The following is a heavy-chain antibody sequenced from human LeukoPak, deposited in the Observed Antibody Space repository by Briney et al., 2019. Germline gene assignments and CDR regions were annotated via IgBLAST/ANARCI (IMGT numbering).Heavy chain of an antibody. CDR3: ARDKAQVDWGRNFDY. V-gene: IGHV3-48*03. D-gene: IGHD3-9*01. CDR2: ISRESSEI. Sequence: GGSLRLSCVGSGFIFSTHEMNWVRQPPGKGLEWLSFISRESSEIHYAASVEGRFTISRDNAKNTLYLQMTSLRDEGTAVYYCARDKAQVDWGRNFDYWGQGTLVTVSS. J-gene: IGHJ4*02. CDR1: GFIFSTHE.